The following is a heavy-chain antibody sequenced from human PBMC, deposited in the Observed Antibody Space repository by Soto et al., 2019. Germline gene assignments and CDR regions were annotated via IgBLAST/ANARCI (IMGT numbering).Heavy chain of an antibody. V-gene: IGHV6-1*01. CDR1: GDSVSSNSSA. D-gene: IGHD6-6*01. Sequence: SQTLSLTCAISGDSVSSNSSAWNWIRQSPSRGLELLGRTYYRSKWYYGYDVSVKSRITIKPDTSKNQFSLQLNSVTPEDTAVYYCARIHSSSSSDMDVWGQGTTVTVSS. J-gene: IGHJ6*02. CDR2: TYYRSKWYY. CDR3: ARIHSSSSSDMDV.